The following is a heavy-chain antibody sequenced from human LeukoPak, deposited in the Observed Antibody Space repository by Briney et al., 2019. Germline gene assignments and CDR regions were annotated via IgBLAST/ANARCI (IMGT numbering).Heavy chain of an antibody. J-gene: IGHJ4*02. D-gene: IGHD5-18*01. CDR1: GFTFSNAW. V-gene: IGHV3-15*01. Sequence: GGSLRLSCAASGFTFSNAWMSWVRLAPGKGLELVGRIKSKSDGGTTDYAAPVKDRFTISRDDSKDTLYLQMNSLKTDDTAVYYCTTAGSYTYGSWGQGTLVTVSS. CDR2: IKSKSDGGTT. CDR3: TTAGSYTYGS.